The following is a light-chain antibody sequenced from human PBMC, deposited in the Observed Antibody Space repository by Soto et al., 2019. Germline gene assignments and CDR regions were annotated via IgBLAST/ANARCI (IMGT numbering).Light chain of an antibody. V-gene: IGLV1-40*01. CDR3: QSYDIKLSSPV. CDR2: ANT. CDR1: TSNIGAGYD. J-gene: IGLJ2*01. Sequence: QSVLTQPHSVSGAPGQRVTISCAGNTSNIGAGYDVHWYQQFPGTAPRLVIHANTNRPSGVPDRFSGSKSGTSASLAITGLQADDEADYHCQSYDIKLSSPVFGGGTKVTVL.